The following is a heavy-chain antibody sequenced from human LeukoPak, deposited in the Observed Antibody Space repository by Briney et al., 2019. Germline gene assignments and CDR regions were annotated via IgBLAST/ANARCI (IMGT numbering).Heavy chain of an antibody. J-gene: IGHJ4*02. V-gene: IGHV3-30*18. Sequence: PGGSLRLSCAASGFTFSSYGMHWVRQAPGKGLEWVAVISYDGSNKYYADSVKGRFTISRDNSKNTLYLQMNSLRAEDTAVYYCAKSLAAPPGEMATIIDYWGQGTLVTVSS. CDR2: ISYDGSNK. CDR3: AKSLAAPPGEMATIIDY. CDR1: GFTFSSYG. D-gene: IGHD5-24*01.